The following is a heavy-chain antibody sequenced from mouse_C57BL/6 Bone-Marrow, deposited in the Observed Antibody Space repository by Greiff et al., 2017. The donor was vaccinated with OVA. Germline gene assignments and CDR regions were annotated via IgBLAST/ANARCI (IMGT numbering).Heavy chain of an antibody. D-gene: IGHD2-1*01. V-gene: IGHV5-9*01. CDR3: ARHLLRAY. J-gene: IGHJ3*01. Sequence: EVHLVESGGGLVKPGGSLKLSCAASGFTFSSYTMSWVRQTPEKRLEWVATISGGGGNTYYPDSVKGRFTISRDNAKNTLYLQMSSLRSEDTALYYCARHLLRAYWGQGTLVTVSA. CDR1: GFTFSSYT. CDR2: ISGGGGNT.